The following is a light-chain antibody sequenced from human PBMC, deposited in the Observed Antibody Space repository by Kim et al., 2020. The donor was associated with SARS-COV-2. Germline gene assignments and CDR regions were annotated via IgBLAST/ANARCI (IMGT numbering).Light chain of an antibody. Sequence: DIQMTQSPSSLSAFVGDRVTITCRASQSISNYLNWYQQKPGKAPKVLIYGASSLQSGVPSRFRGSGSGTDFTLTISSLQPEDFATYYCQQSHSFSHTFGQGTKLEI. CDR1: QSISNY. CDR2: GAS. CDR3: QQSHSFSHT. J-gene: IGKJ2*01. V-gene: IGKV1-39*01.